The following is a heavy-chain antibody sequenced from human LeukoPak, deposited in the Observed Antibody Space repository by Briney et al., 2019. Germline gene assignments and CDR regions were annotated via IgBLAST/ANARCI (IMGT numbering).Heavy chain of an antibody. Sequence: PSETLSLTCAVSGGSISSSNWWSWVRQPPGKGLEWIGEIYHSGSTNYNPSLKSLVTISVDKSKNQFSLKLSSVTAADTAAYYCAREEGQWLGYYYYYGMDVWGQGTTVTVSS. V-gene: IGHV4-4*02. J-gene: IGHJ6*02. CDR2: IYHSGST. D-gene: IGHD6-19*01. CDR1: GGSISSSNW. CDR3: AREEGQWLGYYYYYGMDV.